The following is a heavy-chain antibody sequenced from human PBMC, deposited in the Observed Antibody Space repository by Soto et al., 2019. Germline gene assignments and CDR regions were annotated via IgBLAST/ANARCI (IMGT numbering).Heavy chain of an antibody. J-gene: IGHJ5*02. D-gene: IGHD1-1*01. CDR2: ISGNSGFT. CDR1: GFTFDNYV. Sequence: EVQLLESGGGLVQPGGSLRVSCVASGFTFDNYVMTWVRQAPGKGLEWVSAISGNSGFTWYADSVKGRFTLSRDNFKNTLSLEMHNLRAEDTAVYFCAKVDDWNKARCFDRWGQGTLVTVSS. V-gene: IGHV3-23*01. CDR3: AKVDDWNKARCFDR.